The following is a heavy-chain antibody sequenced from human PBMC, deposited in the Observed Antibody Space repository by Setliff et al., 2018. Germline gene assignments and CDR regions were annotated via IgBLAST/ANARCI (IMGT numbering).Heavy chain of an antibody. J-gene: IGHJ6*03. CDR3: GREQWVDPPGYYYMDV. V-gene: IGHV4-4*07. Sequence: PSETLSLTCTVSGGSISSYYWSWIRQPAGKGLEWIGHIYIGGSANYNPSLKSRVTMSIDTSKNQFSLKLNSVTAADMAVYYCGREQWVDPPGYYYMDVWAKGTTVTVSS. D-gene: IGHD6-19*01. CDR2: IYIGGSA. CDR1: GGSISSYY.